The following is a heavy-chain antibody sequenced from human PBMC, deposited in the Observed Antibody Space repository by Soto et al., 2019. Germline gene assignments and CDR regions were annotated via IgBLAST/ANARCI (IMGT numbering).Heavy chain of an antibody. V-gene: IGHV3-23*01. CDR2: ISGSGGST. Sequence: PRGALRLSCAAPVFTFSSYAMSWVRQAPGKGLEWVSAISGSGGSTYYADAVKGRFTISRDNSKNTLYLQMNSLRAEDTAVYYCAKGFGVVISRLGYYYYGMDVWGQGTTVTVSS. J-gene: IGHJ6*02. D-gene: IGHD3-3*01. CDR3: AKGFGVVISRLGYYYYGMDV. CDR1: VFTFSSYA.